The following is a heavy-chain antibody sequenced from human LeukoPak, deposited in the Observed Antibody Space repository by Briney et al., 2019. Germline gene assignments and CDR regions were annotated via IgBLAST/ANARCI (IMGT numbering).Heavy chain of an antibody. V-gene: IGHV4-39*07. Sequence: SETLSLTCTVSGGSISSSTYYWGWLRQPPGKGLEWIGSIYYSGSTYYNPSLTNRVTISVDTSKNQFSLKLSSVTAADTAVYYCARSDDFWSGFGAFDIWGQGTMVTVSS. D-gene: IGHD3-3*01. CDR3: ARSDDFWSGFGAFDI. CDR1: GGSISSSTYY. J-gene: IGHJ3*02. CDR2: IYYSGST.